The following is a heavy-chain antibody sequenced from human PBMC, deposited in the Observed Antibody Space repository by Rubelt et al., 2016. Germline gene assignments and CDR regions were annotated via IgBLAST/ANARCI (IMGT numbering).Heavy chain of an antibody. D-gene: IGHD2/OR15-2a*01. Sequence: QLQLQQWGAGLLKPSETLSLTCAVYGGSFSGYYWSWIRQPPGEGLEWIGYIYYSGTTFYSPSLKSRVAISVDTSKNQFSLKLNSVTAADTAVYYCARAHSLFSYYFDYWGQGTLVTVSS. CDR1: GGSFSGYY. CDR3: ARAHSLFSYYFDY. CDR2: IYYSGTT. V-gene: IGHV4-34*01. J-gene: IGHJ4*02.